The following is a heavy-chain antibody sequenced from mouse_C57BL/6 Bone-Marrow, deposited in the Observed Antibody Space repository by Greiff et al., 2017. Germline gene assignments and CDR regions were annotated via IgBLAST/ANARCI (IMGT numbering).Heavy chain of an antibody. CDR1: GYTFTSYW. CDR3: ARNGNYYGSSYWYFDV. Sequence: QVQLQQPGAELVRPGTSVKLSCKASGYTFTSYWMHWVKQRPGQGLEWIGVIDPSDSYTNYNQKFKGKATLTVDTSSSTAYMQLSSLTSEDSAVYYCARNGNYYGSSYWYFDVGGTGTTVTVSS. CDR2: IDPSDSYT. J-gene: IGHJ1*03. V-gene: IGHV1-59*01. D-gene: IGHD1-1*01.